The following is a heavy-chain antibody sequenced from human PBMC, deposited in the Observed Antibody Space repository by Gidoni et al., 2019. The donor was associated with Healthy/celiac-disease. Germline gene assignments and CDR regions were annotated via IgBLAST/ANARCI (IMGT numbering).Heavy chain of an antibody. D-gene: IGHD4-17*01. J-gene: IGHJ4*02. V-gene: IGHV3-23*01. CDR1: GCTFSSYA. Sequence: EVQLLESGGGLVQPGGSLRLSCAASGCTFSSYAMSWVRQAPGKGLEWVSAISGSGGSTYYADSVKGRFTISRDNSKNTLYLQMNSLRAEDTAVYYCAKDIDGDYVPTVFDYWGQGTLVTVSS. CDR3: AKDIDGDYVPTVFDY. CDR2: ISGSGGST.